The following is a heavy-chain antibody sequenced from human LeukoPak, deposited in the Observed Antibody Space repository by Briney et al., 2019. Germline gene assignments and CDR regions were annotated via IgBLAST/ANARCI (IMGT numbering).Heavy chain of an antibody. CDR3: ASPGGDYGDSAYGY. CDR1: GGSVSSGRYY. J-gene: IGHJ4*02. V-gene: IGHV4-61*01. D-gene: IGHD4-17*01. CDR2: IYYTGST. Sequence: KSSETLSLTCAVSGGSVSSGRYYWTWIRQPPGKGLEWIGFIYYTGSTDYNPSLKSRVTISLDMSKNQFSLNLRSVTAADTAVYYCASPGGDYGDSAYGYWGQGTLVTVSS.